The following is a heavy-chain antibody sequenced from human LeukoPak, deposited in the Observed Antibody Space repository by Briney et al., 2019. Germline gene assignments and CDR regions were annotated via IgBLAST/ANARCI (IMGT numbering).Heavy chain of an antibody. D-gene: IGHD3-22*01. J-gene: IGHJ6*03. CDR1: GYSISSGYY. CDR2: IYHSGST. CDR3: ARVASFTMIVVVIRHYYYYYYMDV. Sequence: PSETLSLTCAVSGYSISSGYYWGWIRQPPGKGLEWIGSIYHSGSTYYNPSLKSRVPISVATSKNQFSLKLCSVTAADTAVYYCARVASFTMIVVVIRHYYYYYYMDVWGKGTTVTVSS. V-gene: IGHV4-38-2*01.